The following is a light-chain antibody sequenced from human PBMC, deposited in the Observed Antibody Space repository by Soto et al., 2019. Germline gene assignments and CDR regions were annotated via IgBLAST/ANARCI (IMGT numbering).Light chain of an antibody. CDR1: QSISSY. V-gene: IGKV3-11*01. J-gene: IGKJ5*01. Sequence: EIVFTHSPATLSLPPLERATLSCRPSQSISSYLAWYQQKPGQAPRLLIYDASNRATGIPARFSGSGSGTDFTLTISSLEPEDFAVYYCQQRSNWPPITFGQGTRLENK. CDR2: DAS. CDR3: QQRSNWPPIT.